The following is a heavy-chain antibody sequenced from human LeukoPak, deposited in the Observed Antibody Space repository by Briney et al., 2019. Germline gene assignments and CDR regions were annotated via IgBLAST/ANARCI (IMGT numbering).Heavy chain of an antibody. CDR3: ARDRYTGLAAAGIFDY. D-gene: IGHD6-13*01. CDR1: GFTFSSYA. CDR2: ISSNGGST. J-gene: IGHJ4*02. Sequence: PGGSLRLSCAASGFTFSSYAMHWVRQAPGKGLEYVSAISSNGGSTYYANSVKGRFTISRDNSKNTLYLQMGSLRAEDVAVYYCARDRYTGLAAAGIFDYWGQGTLVTVSS. V-gene: IGHV3-64*01.